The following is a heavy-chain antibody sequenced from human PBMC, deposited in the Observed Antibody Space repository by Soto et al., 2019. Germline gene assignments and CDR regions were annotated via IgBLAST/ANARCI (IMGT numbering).Heavy chain of an antibody. J-gene: IGHJ3*02. D-gene: IGHD6-19*01. V-gene: IGHV4-4*07. CDR2: IYTSGST. Sequence: SETLSLTCTVSGGSISSYYWSWIRQPAGKGLEWIGRIYTSGSTNYNPSLKSRVTMSVDTSKNQFSLKLSSVTAADTAVYYCARDIAVAGPPDAFDIWGQGTMVTVSS. CDR3: ARDIAVAGPPDAFDI. CDR1: GGSISSYY.